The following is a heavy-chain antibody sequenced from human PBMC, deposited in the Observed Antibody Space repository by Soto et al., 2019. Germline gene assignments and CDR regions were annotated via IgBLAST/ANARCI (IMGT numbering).Heavy chain of an antibody. V-gene: IGHV3-15*01. D-gene: IGHD4-17*01. CDR3: TTEERYGDYLKYYYGMDA. CDR1: GFTFSNAW. CDR2: TKSKTDGGTT. J-gene: IGHJ6*02. Sequence: PGGSLRLSCAASGFTFSNAWMSWGRQAPGQGQGLVGRTKSKTDGGTTVYAAPVKGRFTISRDASEATPYLQMNSLQTEDTAVYYCTTEERYGDYLKYYYGMDAWGQGTTVTVSS.